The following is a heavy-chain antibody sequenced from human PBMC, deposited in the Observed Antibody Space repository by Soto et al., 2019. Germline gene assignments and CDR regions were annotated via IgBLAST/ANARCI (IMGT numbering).Heavy chain of an antibody. D-gene: IGHD6-13*01. CDR3: AREGSSTWYYGMDV. CDR2: ISSSSSYK. CDR1: GFTFSSYS. V-gene: IGHV3-21*01. J-gene: IGHJ6*02. Sequence: GGSLRLSWAASGFTFSSYSMNWVRQAPGKGIEWVSSISSSSSYKYYADPVKGRFTISRDNAKNSLYLQMNSLRAEDTAVYYCAREGSSTWYYGMDVWGQGTTVTVS.